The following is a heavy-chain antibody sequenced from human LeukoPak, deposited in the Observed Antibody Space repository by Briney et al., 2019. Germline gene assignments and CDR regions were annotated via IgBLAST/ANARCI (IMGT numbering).Heavy chain of an antibody. J-gene: IGHJ4*02. CDR2: ISGSGDST. V-gene: IGHV3-23*01. CDR1: GFTFSSYA. CDR3: AKDSLNYDSSGYFDY. Sequence: GGSLRLSCAASGFTFSSYAMSWVRQAPGKGLEWVSAISGSGDSTYSADSLKGRFTISRDNSKNTLYLQMNSLRVDDTAVYYCAKDSLNYDSSGYFDYWGQGTLVTVSS. D-gene: IGHD3-22*01.